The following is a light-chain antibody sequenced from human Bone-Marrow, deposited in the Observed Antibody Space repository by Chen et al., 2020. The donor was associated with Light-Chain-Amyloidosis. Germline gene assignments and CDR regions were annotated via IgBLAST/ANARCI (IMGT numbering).Light chain of an antibody. Sequence: QAGLSQPPSLSKDLRQTATLTCTGNSNNVGNQGAAWLQQHQGHPPKLLSYRNNNRPSGISERFSASRSGTTASLTITGLQPEDEADYYCSAWDSSLSERVFGGGTKLTVL. CDR3: SAWDSSLSERV. CDR2: RNN. CDR1: SNNVGNQG. J-gene: IGLJ2*01. V-gene: IGLV10-54*04.